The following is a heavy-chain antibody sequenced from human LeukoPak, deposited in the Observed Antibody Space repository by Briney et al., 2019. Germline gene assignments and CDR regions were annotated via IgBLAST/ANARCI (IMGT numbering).Heavy chain of an antibody. D-gene: IGHD2-8*01. J-gene: IGHJ5*02. CDR1: GHTLTELS. V-gene: IGHV1-24*01. CDR3: ATQYCTNGVCYKYNWFDP. Sequence: ASVKVSCKVSGHTLTELSMHWVRQAPGKGLEWMGGFDPEDGETIYAQKFQGRVTMTEDTSTDTAYMELSSLRSEDTAVYYCATQYCTNGVCYKYNWFDPWGQGTLVTVSS. CDR2: FDPEDGET.